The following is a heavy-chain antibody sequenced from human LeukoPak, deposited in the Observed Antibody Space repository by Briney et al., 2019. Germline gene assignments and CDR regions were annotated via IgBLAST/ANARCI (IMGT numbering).Heavy chain of an antibody. V-gene: IGHV3-30*18. CDR3: AKDSGSGSYSTFDH. CDR1: GFTFSSYG. CDR2: ISYDGSNK. Sequence: GGSLRLSCAASGFTFSSYGMHWVRQAPGKGLEWVAVISYDGSNKYYADSVKGRFTISRDNSKNTLYLQMNSLRAEDTAVYYCAKDSGSGSYSTFDHWGQGTLVPVSS. J-gene: IGHJ4*02. D-gene: IGHD3-10*01.